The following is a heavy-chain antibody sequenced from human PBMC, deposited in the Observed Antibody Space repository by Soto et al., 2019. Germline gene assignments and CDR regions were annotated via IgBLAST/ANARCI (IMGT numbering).Heavy chain of an antibody. D-gene: IGHD3-3*01. CDR3: ARADFWSGWGFDY. CDR1: GGSFSGYY. J-gene: IGHJ4*02. Sequence: PLETLSLTCAVYGGSFSGYYWSWIRQPPGKGLEWIGEINHSGSTNYNPSLKSRVTISVDTSKNQFSLKLTSVTAAHTAVYYCARADFWSGWGFDYWGQGTRVTVS. CDR2: INHSGST. V-gene: IGHV4-34*01.